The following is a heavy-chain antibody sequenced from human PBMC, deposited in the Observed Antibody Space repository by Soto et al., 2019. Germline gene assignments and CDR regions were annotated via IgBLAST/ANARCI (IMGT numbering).Heavy chain of an antibody. CDR2: ISGGGYRT. CDR3: AKEWSDSGGYCDY. D-gene: IGHD3-22*01. J-gene: IGHJ4*02. V-gene: IGHV3-23*01. Sequence: EVQLLESGGGLVQPGGSLRLSCVASGFTFTSYAMSWVRQAAGKGLEWVSVISGGGYRTYYADSVKGRFTISRDNSKNTLYLQMTSLRAEDTALYYCAKEWSDSGGYCDYWGQGTLVTVSS. CDR1: GFTFTSYA.